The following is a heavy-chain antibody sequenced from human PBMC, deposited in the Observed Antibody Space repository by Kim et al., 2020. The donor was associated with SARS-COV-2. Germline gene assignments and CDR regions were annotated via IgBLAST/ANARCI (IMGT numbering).Heavy chain of an antibody. CDR3: ARVEGDYAKRYYWHMDV. Sequence: LKSRVTISVDTSKNQFSLKLSSVTAADTAVYYCARVEGDYAKRYYWHMDVWGKGTTVTVSS. D-gene: IGHD4-17*01. V-gene: IGHV4-59*01. J-gene: IGHJ6*03.